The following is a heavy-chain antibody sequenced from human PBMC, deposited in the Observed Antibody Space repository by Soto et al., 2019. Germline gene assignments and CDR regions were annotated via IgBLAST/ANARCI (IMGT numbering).Heavy chain of an antibody. D-gene: IGHD3-22*01. V-gene: IGHV4-34*01. J-gene: IGHJ4*02. CDR1: GVSFSGYY. CDR2: INHSGST. Sequence: TAETLSLTCAAYGVSFSGYYWSWIRQPPGKGLEWIGEINHSGSTNYDPSLKSRVTISVDTSKNQLSLKLSSVTAEDTAVYYCARLWNYYDSSCYYPRDYWGQGTLVTVSS. CDR3: ARLWNYYDSSCYYPRDY.